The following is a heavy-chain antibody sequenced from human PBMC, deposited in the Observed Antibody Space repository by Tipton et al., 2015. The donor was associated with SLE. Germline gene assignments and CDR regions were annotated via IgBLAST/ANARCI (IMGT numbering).Heavy chain of an antibody. CDR1: GFTFSTYA. CDR3: AKRTYDISGYSPIVGY. CDR2: VSGSGANT. D-gene: IGHD3-22*01. V-gene: IGHV3-23*01. J-gene: IGHJ4*02. Sequence: SLRLSCAASGFTFSTYAMTWVRQAPGKGLEWVSLVSGSGANTYYADSVKGRSTISRDNSKNTLYLQMNSLRAEDTAVYYCAKRTYDISGYSPIVGYWGQGTVVTVSS.